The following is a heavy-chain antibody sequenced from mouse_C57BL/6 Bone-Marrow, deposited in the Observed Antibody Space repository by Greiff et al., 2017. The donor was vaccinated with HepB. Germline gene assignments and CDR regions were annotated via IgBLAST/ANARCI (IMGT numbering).Heavy chain of an antibody. Sequence: EVQLQQSGAELVRPGASVKLSCTASGFNIKDDYMHWVKQRPEQGLEWIGWIDPENGDTEYASKFQGKATITADTSSNTAYLQLSILTSEDTAVYYCTTALIYYGNYAWFAYWGQGTLVTVSA. CDR1: GFNIKDDY. D-gene: IGHD2-1*01. CDR3: TTALIYYGNYAWFAY. V-gene: IGHV14-4*01. J-gene: IGHJ3*01. CDR2: IDPENGDT.